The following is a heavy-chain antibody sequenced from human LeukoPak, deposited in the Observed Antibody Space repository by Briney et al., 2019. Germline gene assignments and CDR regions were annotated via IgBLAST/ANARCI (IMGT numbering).Heavy chain of an antibody. J-gene: IGHJ4*01. CDR3: ARAGVATTKVAIDY. V-gene: IGHV1-18*01. Sequence: ASVKVSCKASGYTFTSCGISWVRLAPGQGLEWMGWISAYNGNTNYAQKLQGRVTMTTDTSKSTAYMELRSLRFDDTAVYYCARAGVATTKVAIDYWGQGTLVTVSS. CDR2: ISAYNGNT. CDR1: GYTFTSCG. D-gene: IGHD5-12*01.